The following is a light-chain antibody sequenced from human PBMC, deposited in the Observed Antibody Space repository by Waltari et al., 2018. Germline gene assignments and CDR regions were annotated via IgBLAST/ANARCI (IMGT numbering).Light chain of an antibody. CDR1: SSNIGRTS. J-gene: IGLJ3*02. Sequence: QSLLTQPPSISGAPGQRVTISCSGGSSNIGRTSVNWYEQVPGTAPKLVRFRNDQRPSGVSDRFSGSKSGTSASLAINGLLSADENDYICAAWDDSLNAWIFGGGTRLTVL. CDR2: RND. V-gene: IGLV1-44*01. CDR3: AAWDDSLNAWI.